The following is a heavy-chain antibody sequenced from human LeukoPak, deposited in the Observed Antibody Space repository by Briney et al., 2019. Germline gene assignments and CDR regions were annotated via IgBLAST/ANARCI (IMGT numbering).Heavy chain of an antibody. Sequence: PGGSLRLSCAASGYTFSDYFMSWIRQAPGKGRVWVSHISSSSSYTNYAASVKGRFTISRHNAKNSLYLQMNSLRAEDTAVYYCAREGSSPVVPYMDVWGNGTTVTVSS. J-gene: IGHJ6*04. CDR3: AREGSSPVVPYMDV. D-gene: IGHD6-13*01. CDR1: GYTFSDYF. CDR2: ISSSSSYT. V-gene: IGHV3-11*06.